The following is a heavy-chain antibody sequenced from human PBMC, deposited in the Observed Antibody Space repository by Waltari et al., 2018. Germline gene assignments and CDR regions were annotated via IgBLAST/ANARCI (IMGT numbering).Heavy chain of an antibody. CDR3: ARREDYYDSGGFLPL. V-gene: IGHV4-34*01. CDR2: INHSRST. Sequence: QVQLQQWGAGLLKPSETLSLTCAVYGGSFSGYYWSWIRQPPGKGLAWIGEINHSRSTNDSPSRKSRVTISIDTSKNQFSLKLTSVTAADTAVYYCARREDYYDSGGFLPLWGQGTLVTVSS. CDR1: GGSFSGYY. D-gene: IGHD3-22*01. J-gene: IGHJ4*02.